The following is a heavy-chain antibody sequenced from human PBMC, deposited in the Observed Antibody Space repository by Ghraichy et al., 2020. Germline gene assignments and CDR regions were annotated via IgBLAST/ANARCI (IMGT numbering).Heavy chain of an antibody. D-gene: IGHD1-26*01. J-gene: IGHJ4*02. CDR3: AREFVGAISDEFDY. V-gene: IGHV3-7*03. Sequence: GGSLRLSCAASGFTFSSYWMSWVRQAPGKGLEWVANIKQDGSEKYYVDSVKGRFTISRDNAKNSLYLQMNSLRAEDTAVYYCAREFVGAISDEFDYWGQGTLVTVSS. CDR1: GFTFSSYW. CDR2: IKQDGSEK.